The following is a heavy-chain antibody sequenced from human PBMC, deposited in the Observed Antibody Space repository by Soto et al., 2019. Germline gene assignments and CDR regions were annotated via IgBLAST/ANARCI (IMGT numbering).Heavy chain of an antibody. Sequence: SETLSLTCTVSGGSISSGGYYWSWIRQHPGKGLEWIGYIYYSGSTYYNPSLKSRVTISVDTSKNQFSLKLSSLTAADTAVYYCARGSVYLSSFDPWGQGTLVTVSS. J-gene: IGHJ5*02. V-gene: IGHV4-31*03. CDR2: IYYSGST. CDR1: GGSISSGGYY. CDR3: ARGSVYLSSFDP.